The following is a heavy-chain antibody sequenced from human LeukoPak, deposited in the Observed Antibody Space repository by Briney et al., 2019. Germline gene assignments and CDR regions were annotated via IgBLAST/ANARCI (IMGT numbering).Heavy chain of an antibody. CDR1: GASINSGTYY. Sequence: PSETLSLTCTVSGASINSGTYYWGWVRQPPGKGLEWIGTFSYSGNIYYNPSLKSRVTISVDMSKNQFSLELTSVTAADTAVYYCARRSYGVPFDPWGQGILVTVSS. D-gene: IGHD3-10*01. CDR3: ARRSYGVPFDP. V-gene: IGHV4-39*01. CDR2: FSYSGNI. J-gene: IGHJ5*02.